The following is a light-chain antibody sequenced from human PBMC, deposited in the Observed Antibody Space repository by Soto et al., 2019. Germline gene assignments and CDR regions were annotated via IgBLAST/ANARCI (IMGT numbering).Light chain of an antibody. CDR2: DNS. Sequence: SSELTQPPSVSVAPGQTATITCGGNNIGSEPVHWYQQKPGQAPVLVVYDNSDRPSGIPERLSGSKSGNTATLTISRVEAGDEADYYCQVWESGSENYVFGTGTKLTVL. CDR1: NIGSEP. CDR3: QVWESGSENYV. J-gene: IGLJ1*01. V-gene: IGLV3-21*02.